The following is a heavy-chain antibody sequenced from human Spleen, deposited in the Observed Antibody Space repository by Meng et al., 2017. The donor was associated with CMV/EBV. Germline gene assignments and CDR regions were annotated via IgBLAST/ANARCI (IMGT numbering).Heavy chain of an antibody. CDR1: GFSVTNNY. D-gene: IGHD3-10*01. Sequence: GGSLRLSCAASGFSVTNNYMTWVRQAPGKGLQWVAVIHSDGTANYAASVKGRFSISRDNSKNTLWLQINSLRAEDTAVYYCARVVRKRNPFTLTHFFDSWGRGTLVTVSS. V-gene: IGHV3-53*01. J-gene: IGHJ4*02. CDR2: IHSDGTA. CDR3: ARVVRKRNPFTLTHFFDS.